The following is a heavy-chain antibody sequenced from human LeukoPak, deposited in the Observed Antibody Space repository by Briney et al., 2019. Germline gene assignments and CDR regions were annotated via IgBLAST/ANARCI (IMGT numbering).Heavy chain of an antibody. Sequence: ASVKVSCKASGYTFTSYDINWVRQATGQGLEWMGWINAGNGNTKYSQKFQGRVTITRDTSASTAYMELSSLRSEDTAVYYCARVGAVAALDYWGQGTLVTVSS. J-gene: IGHJ4*02. CDR3: ARVGAVAALDY. D-gene: IGHD6-19*01. V-gene: IGHV1-3*01. CDR2: INAGNGNT. CDR1: GYTFTSYD.